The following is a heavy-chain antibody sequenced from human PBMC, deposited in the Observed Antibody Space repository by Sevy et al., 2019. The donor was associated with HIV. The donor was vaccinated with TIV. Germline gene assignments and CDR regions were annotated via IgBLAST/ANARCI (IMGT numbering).Heavy chain of an antibody. V-gene: IGHV3-74*01. CDR1: GFTFSTYW. D-gene: IGHD2-2*02. J-gene: IGHJ3*02. CDR2: INSDGSST. Sequence: GGSLRLSCAASGFTFSTYWMHWVRQAPGKGLVWVSRINSDGSSTSYADSVKGRFTISRDNAKNTLCLQMNSLRAEDTAVYYCARLRYCSSTSCYTYYGADAFDIWGQGTMVTVSS. CDR3: ARLRYCSSTSCYTYYGADAFDI.